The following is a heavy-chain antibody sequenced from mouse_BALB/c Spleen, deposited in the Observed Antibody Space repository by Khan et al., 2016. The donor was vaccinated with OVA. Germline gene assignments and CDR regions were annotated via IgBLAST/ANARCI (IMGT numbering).Heavy chain of an antibody. Sequence: VQLQQSGPELVKPGASARISCKTYGYTFTDFNLDWVKQSHGKSLEWIGYIFPNNGGTGYNQKFKTKVTLTVDSSSSTAYLELRSLTSEDYAVYYCAISVYGSFAYWGLRTLVTVSA. D-gene: IGHD1-2*01. J-gene: IGHJ3*01. CDR2: IFPNNGGT. CDR3: AISVYGSFAY. CDR1: GYTFTDFN. V-gene: IGHV1S29*02.